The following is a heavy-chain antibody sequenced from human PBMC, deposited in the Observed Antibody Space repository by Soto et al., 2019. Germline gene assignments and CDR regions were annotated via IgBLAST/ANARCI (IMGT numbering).Heavy chain of an antibody. Sequence: QLQLQESGPGLVKPSETLSLTCTVSGGSISSSSYYWGWIRQPPGKGLEWIGSIYYSGSTYYNPSLKSRVTISVDTSKNQFSLKLSSVTAADTAVYYCAREPLIAAAGAIVGATPRHWGQGTLVTVSS. CDR1: GGSISSSSYY. V-gene: IGHV4-39*01. CDR2: IYYSGST. D-gene: IGHD6-13*01. CDR3: AREPLIAAAGAIVGATPRH. J-gene: IGHJ4*02.